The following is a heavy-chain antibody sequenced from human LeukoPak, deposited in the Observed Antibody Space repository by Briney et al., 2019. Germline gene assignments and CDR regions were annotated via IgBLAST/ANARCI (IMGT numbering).Heavy chain of an antibody. J-gene: IGHJ4*02. CDR1: GGTFSSYA. Sequence: GSSVKVSCKASGGTFSSYAISWVRQAPGQGLEWMGGIIPISGTANYAQKFQGRVTITADESTSTAYMELSSLRSEDTAVYYCARVKVGATIQPFDYWGQGTLVTVSS. D-gene: IGHD1-26*01. CDR3: ARVKVGATIQPFDY. CDR2: IIPISGTA. V-gene: IGHV1-69*01.